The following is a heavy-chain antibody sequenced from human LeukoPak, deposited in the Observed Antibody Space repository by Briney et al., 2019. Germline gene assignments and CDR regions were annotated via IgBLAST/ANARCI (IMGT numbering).Heavy chain of an antibody. CDR3: ARGSHGIGPDY. CDR2: INHSGTT. D-gene: IGHD2-15*01. V-gene: IGHV4-34*01. J-gene: IGHJ4*02. Sequence: SETLSLTCAVYGGSFSSHYWSWIRQPPGKWLEWIGEINHSGTTNYNPSLKSRVTISVDTSKNQFSLRLTSVTAADTAVYYCARGSHGIGPDYWGRGALVTVSS. CDR1: GGSFSSHY.